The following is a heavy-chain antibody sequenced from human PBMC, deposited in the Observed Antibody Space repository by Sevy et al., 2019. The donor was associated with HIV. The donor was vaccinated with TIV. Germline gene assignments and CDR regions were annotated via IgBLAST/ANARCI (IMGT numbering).Heavy chain of an antibody. V-gene: IGHV3-15*05. CDR2: IKAKIDGETT. CDR1: GFIFSNFA. Sequence: GGSLRLSCTVSGFIFSNFAMHWVRQAPGKGLEWVGRIKAKIDGETTDYGAPVKGRFIISRDDSRKTVYVQLNSVKSEDTAMYFCTTRPYGSIIDYWGQGTLVTVSS. D-gene: IGHD3-10*01. J-gene: IGHJ4*02. CDR3: TTRPYGSIIDY.